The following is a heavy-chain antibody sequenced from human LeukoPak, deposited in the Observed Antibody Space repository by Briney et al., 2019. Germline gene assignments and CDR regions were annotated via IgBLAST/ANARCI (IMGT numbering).Heavy chain of an antibody. D-gene: IGHD3-10*01. CDR2: IIPILGIA. CDR3: ARDSYYGSGPYSDAFDI. Sequence: ASVKVSCKASGGTFSSYAISWVRQAPGQGLEWMGRIIPILGIANYAQKFQGRVTITADKSTSTAYMELSSLRSEDTAVYYCARDSYYGSGPYSDAFDIWGQGTMVTVSS. J-gene: IGHJ3*02. CDR1: GGTFSSYA. V-gene: IGHV1-69*04.